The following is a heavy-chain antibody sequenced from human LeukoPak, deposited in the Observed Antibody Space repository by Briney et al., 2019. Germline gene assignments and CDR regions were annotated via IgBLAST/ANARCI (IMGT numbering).Heavy chain of an antibody. CDR2: INHSGST. D-gene: IGHD6-13*01. CDR3: ARGGGPAGYYFDY. J-gene: IGHJ4*02. CDR1: GGSISNYY. V-gene: IGHV4-34*01. Sequence: SETLSLTCTVSGGSISNYYWSWIRQPPGKGLEWIGEINHSGSTNYNPSLKSRVTISVDTSKNQFSLKLSSVTAADTAVYYCARGGGPAGYYFDYWGQGTLVTVSS.